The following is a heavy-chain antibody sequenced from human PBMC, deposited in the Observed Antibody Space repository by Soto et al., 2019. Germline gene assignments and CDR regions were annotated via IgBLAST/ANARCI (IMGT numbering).Heavy chain of an antibody. CDR3: TTDNCSVGSTSCYNAFDI. V-gene: IGHV3-15*01. Sequence: PGGSLRLSCAASGFTFINAWMSWVRQAPGKGLEWVGRIRSKTDGGTTDYAAPVKDRFTISRDDSKNTLYLQMNSLKTEDTAVYYCTTDNCSVGSTSCYNAFDIWGQGTMVTVSS. D-gene: IGHD2-2*01. CDR2: IRSKTDGGTT. CDR1: GFTFINAW. J-gene: IGHJ3*02.